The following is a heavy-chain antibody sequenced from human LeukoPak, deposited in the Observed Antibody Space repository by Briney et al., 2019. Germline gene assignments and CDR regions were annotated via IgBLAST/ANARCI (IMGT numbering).Heavy chain of an antibody. CDR1: GGSFSGYY. CDR3: ARRVKGATGSPYGY. Sequence: PSETLSLTCAVYGGSFSGYYWSWIRQPPGKGLEWIGENNHSGSTNYNPSLKSRVTISVDTSKNQFSLKLSSVTAADTAVYYCARRVKGATGSPYGYWGQGTLVTVSS. J-gene: IGHJ4*02. D-gene: IGHD1-26*01. CDR2: NNHSGST. V-gene: IGHV4-34*01.